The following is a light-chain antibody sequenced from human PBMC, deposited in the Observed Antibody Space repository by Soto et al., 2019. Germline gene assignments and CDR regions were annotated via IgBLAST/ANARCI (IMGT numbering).Light chain of an antibody. V-gene: IGKV3-20*01. CDR3: QQFSSYPLT. Sequence: EIVLTQSPGTLSLSPGERATLSCRASQSVSSSYLAWYQQKPGQAPRLLIYGASSRATGIPDRFSGGGSGTDFTLTISRLEPEDFAVYYCQQFSSYPLTFSGGTKVDIK. CDR1: QSVSSSY. J-gene: IGKJ4*01. CDR2: GAS.